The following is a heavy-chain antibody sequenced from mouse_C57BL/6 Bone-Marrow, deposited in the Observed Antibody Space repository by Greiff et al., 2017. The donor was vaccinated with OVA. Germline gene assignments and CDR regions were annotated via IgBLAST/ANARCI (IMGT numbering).Heavy chain of an antibody. CDR1: GYTFTSYW. CDR2: IYPGSGST. Sequence: QVQLQQPGAELVKPGASVKMSCKASGYTFTSYWITWVKQRPGQGLEWIGDIYPGSGSTNYNEKFKSKATLTVDTSSSTAYMQLSSLTSEDSAVYYCARSGGNRGGIYAMDYWGQGTSVTDSS. J-gene: IGHJ4*01. V-gene: IGHV1-55*01. CDR3: ARSGGNRGGIYAMDY. D-gene: IGHD2-1*01.